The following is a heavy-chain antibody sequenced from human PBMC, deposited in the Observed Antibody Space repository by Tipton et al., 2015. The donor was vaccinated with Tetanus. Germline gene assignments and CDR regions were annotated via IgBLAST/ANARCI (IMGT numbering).Heavy chain of an antibody. CDR2: IHPSGST. V-gene: IGHV4-34*01. CDR1: GGTFSGYY. J-gene: IGHJ4*02. CDR3: SGGVDRTKAGSD. Sequence: TLSLTCTIYGGTFSGYYCSWIRQPPGRGLEWIGEIHPSGSTNYNPSLTSRVTLSQDTSKSQFSLKLSSVTAADTAVYYCSGGVDRTKAGSDWGQGTLVTVSS. D-gene: IGHD5-12*01.